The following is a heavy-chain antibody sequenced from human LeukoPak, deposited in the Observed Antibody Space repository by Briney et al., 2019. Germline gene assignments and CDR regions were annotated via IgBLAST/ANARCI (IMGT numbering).Heavy chain of an antibody. CDR3: ARGPFRDSSSWYYFDY. CDR1: GDSISSYF. Sequence: SETLSLTCTVPGDSISSYFWSWIRQPPGKGLEWIGYVYDSGSTNYNPSLKSRVTISVDTSKNQFSLNLRSVTAADTAVYYCARGPFRDSSSWYYFDYWGQGTLVTVSS. V-gene: IGHV4-59*01. CDR2: VYDSGST. J-gene: IGHJ4*02. D-gene: IGHD6-13*01.